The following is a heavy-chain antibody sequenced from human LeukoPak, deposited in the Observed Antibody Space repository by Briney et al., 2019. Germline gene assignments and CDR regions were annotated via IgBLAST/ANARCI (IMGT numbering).Heavy chain of an antibody. V-gene: IGHV4-34*01. D-gene: IGHD3-16*01. Sequence: PSETLSLTCAVYGRSFSGYYWSWIRQPPGKGLGWIGEINHSGSTNYNPSLKSRVTISVDTSKNQFSLKLSSVTAADTAVYYCARGLWFDYWGQGTLVTVSS. CDR2: INHSGST. CDR3: ARGLWFDY. CDR1: GRSFSGYY. J-gene: IGHJ4*02.